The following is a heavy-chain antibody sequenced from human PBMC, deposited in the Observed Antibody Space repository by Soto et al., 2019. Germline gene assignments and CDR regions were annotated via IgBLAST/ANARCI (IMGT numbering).Heavy chain of an antibody. V-gene: IGHV4-59*01. J-gene: IGHJ6*02. CDR3: ARARTSFGLHV. Sequence: QVQLQESGPGLVVPSGTLSLTCTVSGASMTNSSWHWIRQPPGKGLEWVGYVSYSGNTRHNPSLKNRVTISVDSSKNRFYLKLTSVTAADTALYYCARARTSFGLHVWGQGTKVTVSS. D-gene: IGHD1-7*01. CDR1: GASMTNSS. CDR2: VSYSGNT.